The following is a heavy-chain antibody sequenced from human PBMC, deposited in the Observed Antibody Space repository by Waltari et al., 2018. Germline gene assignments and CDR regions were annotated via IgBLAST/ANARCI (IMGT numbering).Heavy chain of an antibody. CDR1: GTTFPDYY. J-gene: IGHJ4*02. V-gene: IGHV1-69-2*01. Sequence: EVQLVQSGAEVKKPGATVKISCKAFGTTFPDYYIHWVQQAPGKGLEWMGRVDPEDGETIYAEKFQGRVTITADTSTDTAYMELSSLRSEDTAVYYCATEESDYLPCLYWGQGTLVTVSS. CDR3: ATEESDYLPCLY. CDR2: VDPEDGET. D-gene: IGHD4-17*01.